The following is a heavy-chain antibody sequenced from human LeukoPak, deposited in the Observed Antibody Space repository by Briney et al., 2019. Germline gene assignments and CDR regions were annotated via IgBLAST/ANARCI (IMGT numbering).Heavy chain of an antibody. Sequence: ASVKVSCKASGYTFTSYGINWLRQAPGQGLEWMGWISDYNGNTKYAQKFQGRVTMTTDTSTSTANMELRSLRSDDTAVYYCTRDPLYCGGDCYSDYWGQGTLVTVSS. CDR3: TRDPLYCGGDCYSDY. J-gene: IGHJ4*02. CDR1: GYTFTSYG. D-gene: IGHD2-21*02. CDR2: ISDYNGNT. V-gene: IGHV1-18*01.